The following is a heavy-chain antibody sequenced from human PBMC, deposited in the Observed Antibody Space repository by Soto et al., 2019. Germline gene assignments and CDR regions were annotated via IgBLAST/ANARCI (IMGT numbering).Heavy chain of an antibody. J-gene: IGHJ3*02. V-gene: IGHV4-59*08. CDR3: ARWRPPTTDAFDI. CDR2: IYYSGST. CDR1: GGSISSYY. Sequence: SETLSLTCTVSGGSISSYYWSWIRQPPGKGLEWIGYIYYSGSTNYNPSHKSRVTISVDTSKNQFSLKLSSVTAADTAVYYCARWRPPTTDAFDIWGQGTMVTVSS.